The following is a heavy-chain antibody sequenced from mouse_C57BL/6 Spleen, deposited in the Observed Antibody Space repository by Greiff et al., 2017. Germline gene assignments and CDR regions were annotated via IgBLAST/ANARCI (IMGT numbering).Heavy chain of an antibody. CDR2: INPNYGTT. V-gene: IGHV1-39*01. J-gene: IGHJ1*03. D-gene: IGHD2-4*01. Sequence: EVQLVESGPELVQPGASVKISCKASGYSFTDYNMNWVKQSNGKSLEWIGVINPNYGTTSYNQKFKGKATLTVDQSSSTAYMQLNSLTSEDSAVYYCARALYYDYDESYWYFDVWGTGATVTVSS. CDR1: GYSFTDYN. CDR3: ARALYYDYDESYWYFDV.